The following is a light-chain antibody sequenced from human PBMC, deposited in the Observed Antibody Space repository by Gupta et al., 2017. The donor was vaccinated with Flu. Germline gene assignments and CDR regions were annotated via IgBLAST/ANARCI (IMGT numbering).Light chain of an antibody. CDR1: QSRVHSDGNTY. CDR3: KQSKHCLRT. Sequence: VTLGQPASNSCRTSQSRVHSDGNTYLHWFQQRPGQSPRRLIYKGSNRDSGVPDRFSGSGSGTDFTLKISSVEAEDVGVYYCKQSKHCLRTFGEGTKVEMK. V-gene: IGKV2-30*02. J-gene: IGKJ2*01. CDR2: KGS.